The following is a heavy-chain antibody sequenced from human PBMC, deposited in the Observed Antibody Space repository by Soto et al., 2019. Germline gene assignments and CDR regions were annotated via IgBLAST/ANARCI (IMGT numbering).Heavy chain of an antibody. Sequence: QLQLQESGPGLVKPSETLSLTCTVSGGSISSSSYYWGWIRQPPGKGLEWIGRIYYSGSTYYNPSLKRRFPLSVDTSKNPFSLKLSSVTAADTAVYYCAFSYCSGGSCYLGNFDYWGQGTLVTVSS. CDR3: AFSYCSGGSCYLGNFDY. D-gene: IGHD2-15*01. V-gene: IGHV4-39*01. CDR2: IYYSGST. J-gene: IGHJ4*02. CDR1: GGSISSSSYY.